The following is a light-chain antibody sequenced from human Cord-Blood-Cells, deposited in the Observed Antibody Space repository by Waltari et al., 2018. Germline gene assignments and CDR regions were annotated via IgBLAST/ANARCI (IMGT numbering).Light chain of an antibody. J-gene: IGLJ1*01. CDR1: SSDVGGYNY. CDR2: DVS. Sequence: QSALTQPASVSGSPGQSITISCTGTSSDVGGYNYAPWLQQHPGKATTLMIYDVSNRPSGVSNRFSGSKSGNTASLTISGLQAEDEADYYCSSYTSSSTLGGVFGTGTKVTVL. V-gene: IGLV2-14*03. CDR3: SSYTSSSTLGGV.